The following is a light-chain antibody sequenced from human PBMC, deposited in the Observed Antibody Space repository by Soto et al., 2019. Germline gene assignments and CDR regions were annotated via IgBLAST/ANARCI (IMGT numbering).Light chain of an antibody. CDR2: EVS. CDR3: RSYAGSNNYV. J-gene: IGLJ1*01. V-gene: IGLV2-8*01. Sequence: QSALTQPPSASGSPGQSVTISCTGTSSDVGGYNYVSWYQQHPGKAPKLMIYEVSKRPSGVPDRFSGSKSGNTASLTVTGLQAEDEADYYCRSYAGSNNYVFGTGTKLTFL. CDR1: SSDVGGYNY.